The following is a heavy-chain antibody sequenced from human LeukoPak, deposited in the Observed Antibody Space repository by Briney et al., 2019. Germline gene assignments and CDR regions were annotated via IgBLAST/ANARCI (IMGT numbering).Heavy chain of an antibody. V-gene: IGHV4-59*03. CDR2: IYSSGSA. CDR3: ARLHVSRAEEFDP. CDR1: GGSISGYY. Sequence: PSETLSLTCTVSGGSISGYYWSWIRQPPGKGLEWIGYIYSSGSASYNPSLISRVTILVDTSKNQFSLTLTSVTAADTAVYYCARLHVSRAEEFDPWGQGTLVTVSS. D-gene: IGHD2-15*01. J-gene: IGHJ5*02.